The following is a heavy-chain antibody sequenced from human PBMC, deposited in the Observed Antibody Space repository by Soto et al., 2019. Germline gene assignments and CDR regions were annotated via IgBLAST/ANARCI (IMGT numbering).Heavy chain of an antibody. D-gene: IGHD4-17*01. CDR1: GFTFSSYA. V-gene: IGHV3-23*01. Sequence: GGYLRLSCAASGFTFSSYAMSWVRQAPGKGLEWVSAISGSGGSTYYADSVKGRFTISRDNSKNTLYLQMNSLRAEETAVYYCAKDLHAYYGDYGLTTEDAFDIWGQGTMVTVSS. J-gene: IGHJ3*02. CDR3: AKDLHAYYGDYGLTTEDAFDI. CDR2: ISGSGGST.